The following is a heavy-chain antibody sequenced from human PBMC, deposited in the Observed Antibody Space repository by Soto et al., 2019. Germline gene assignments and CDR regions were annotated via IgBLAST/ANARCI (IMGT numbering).Heavy chain of an antibody. Sequence: GESLKISCQCSGYSFIDYLMFWVLQMPGKGLEWMVIRSPDDSDLIYNPSSQGQVNLSVDRYISTAYLQWRSLKASDNAMYYCVRASNHFDWFKEDFDLWGQGTMVTV. CDR2: RSPDDSDL. D-gene: IGHD3-9*01. CDR3: VRASNHFDWFKEDFDL. CDR1: GYSFIDYL. J-gene: IGHJ3*01. V-gene: IGHV5-51*01.